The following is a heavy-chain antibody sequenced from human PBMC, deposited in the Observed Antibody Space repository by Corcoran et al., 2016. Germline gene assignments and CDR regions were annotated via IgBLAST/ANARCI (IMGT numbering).Heavy chain of an antibody. CDR1: GFSLSTSGMC. J-gene: IGHJ4*02. Sequence: QVTLRESGPALVKPTQTLTLTCTFSGFSLSTSGMCVSWIRQPPGKALEWLALIDWDDDKYYSTSLKTRLTISKDTSKNQVVLTMTNMDPVDTATYYCARIRSHSGYDWRYFDYWGQGTLVTVSS. CDR2: IDWDDDK. V-gene: IGHV2-70*01. D-gene: IGHD5-12*01. CDR3: ARIRSHSGYDWRYFDY.